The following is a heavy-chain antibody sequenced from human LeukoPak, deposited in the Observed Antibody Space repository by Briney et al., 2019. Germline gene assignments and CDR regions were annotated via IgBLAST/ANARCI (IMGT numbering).Heavy chain of an antibody. CDR3: ARDYTGYFP. CDR1: GFTFNSYW. D-gene: IGHD3-9*01. Sequence: GGSRRLSCEASGFTFNSYWMSWVRQAPGKGLEWVANIKTDGSEKYYVDSVKGRFTISRDNAKNSLYLQMNSLRAEDTAVYYCARDYTGYFPWGQGTLVIVSS. J-gene: IGHJ5*02. CDR2: IKTDGSEK. V-gene: IGHV3-7*03.